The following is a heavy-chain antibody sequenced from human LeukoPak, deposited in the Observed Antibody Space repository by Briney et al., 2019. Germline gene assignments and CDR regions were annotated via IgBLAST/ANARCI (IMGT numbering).Heavy chain of an antibody. J-gene: IGHJ4*02. CDR3: ARDIVVVTAYFDY. Sequence: GGSLRLSCAASGFTFSSYWMSWVRQAPGKGLEWVANIKQGGSEEYYVDSVKGRFTISRDNAKNSLYLQMNSLRAEDTAVYYCARDIVVVTAYFDYRGQGTLVTVSS. D-gene: IGHD2-21*02. CDR2: IKQGGSEE. CDR1: GFTFSSYW. V-gene: IGHV3-7*05.